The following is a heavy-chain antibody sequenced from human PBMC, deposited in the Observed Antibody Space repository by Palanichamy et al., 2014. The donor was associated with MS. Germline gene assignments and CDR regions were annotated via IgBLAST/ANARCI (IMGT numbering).Heavy chain of an antibody. V-gene: IGHV1-46*01. D-gene: IGHD5-12*01. J-gene: IGHJ4*02. Sequence: QVQLVQSGAEVKKPGASVKVSCKAFGYTFTKYYLHWVRQAPGQGLEWMGIINPSGGSTSYAQKFQGRVTLTRDTSTSTVYVELSSLRSEDTAVYYCVRDRSGYNHFDYWGQGTLVTVSS. CDR3: VRDRSGYNHFDY. CDR1: GYTFTKYY. CDR2: INPSGGST.